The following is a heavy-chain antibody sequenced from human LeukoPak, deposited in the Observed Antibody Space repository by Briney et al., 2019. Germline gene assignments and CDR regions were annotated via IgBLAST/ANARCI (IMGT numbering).Heavy chain of an antibody. D-gene: IGHD3-22*01. CDR3: ARGPMIVVVIGSASWFDP. Sequence: SKTLSLTCAVYGGSFSGYYWSWIRQPPGKGLEWIGEINHSGSTNYNPSLKSRVTISVDTSKNQFSLKLSSVTAADTAVYYCARGPMIVVVIGSASWFDPWGQGTLVIVSS. J-gene: IGHJ5*02. CDR2: INHSGST. CDR1: GGSFSGYY. V-gene: IGHV4-34*01.